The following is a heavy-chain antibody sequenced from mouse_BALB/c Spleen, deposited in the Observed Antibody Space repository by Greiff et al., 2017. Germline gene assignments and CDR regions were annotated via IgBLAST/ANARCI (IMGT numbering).Heavy chain of an antibody. V-gene: IGHV5-6-5*01. Sequence: EVMLVESGGGLVKPGGSLKLSCAASGFTFSSYAMSWVRQTPEKRLEWVASISSGGSTYYPDSVKGRFTISRDNARNILYLQMSSLRSEDTAMYYCARYGSSSFAYWGQGTLVTVSA. CDR1: GFTFSSYA. J-gene: IGHJ3*01. CDR2: ISSGGST. CDR3: ARYGSSSFAY. D-gene: IGHD1-1*01.